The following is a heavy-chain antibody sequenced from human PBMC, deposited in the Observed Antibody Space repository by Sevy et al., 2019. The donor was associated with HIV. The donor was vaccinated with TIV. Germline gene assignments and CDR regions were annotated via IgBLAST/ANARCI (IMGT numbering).Heavy chain of an antibody. V-gene: IGHV3-23*01. Sequence: GGSLRLSCAASGFTFSSYAMSWVRQAPGKGLEWVSAISGSGGSTYYADSVKGRFTISRDNSKNTLYLQMNSLRAEDTAVYYCAHTEGSSGYYWEGTDYWGQGTLVTVSS. CDR1: GFTFSSYA. CDR2: ISGSGGST. J-gene: IGHJ4*02. D-gene: IGHD3-22*01. CDR3: AHTEGSSGYYWEGTDY.